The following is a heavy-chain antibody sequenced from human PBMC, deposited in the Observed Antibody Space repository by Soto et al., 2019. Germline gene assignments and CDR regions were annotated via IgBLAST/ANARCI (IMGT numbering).Heavy chain of an antibody. D-gene: IGHD2-8*01. CDR3: ARDQGLIVLMVYATAFDI. J-gene: IGHJ3*02. CDR2: ISAYNGNT. Sequence: QVQLVQSGAEVKKPGASVKVSCKASGYTFTSYGISWVRQAPGQGLEWMGWISAYNGNTNYAQKLQGRVTMTTDTSTSTAYMELRSLKSDDTAVYYCARDQGLIVLMVYATAFDIWGQGTMVTVSS. CDR1: GYTFTSYG. V-gene: IGHV1-18*01.